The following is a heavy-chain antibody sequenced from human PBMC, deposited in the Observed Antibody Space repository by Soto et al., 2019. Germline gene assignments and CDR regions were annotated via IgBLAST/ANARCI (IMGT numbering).Heavy chain of an antibody. CDR3: ARDPGLGYCSSTSCRDNWFDP. D-gene: IGHD2-2*01. CDR1: GYTFTGYY. V-gene: IGHV1-2*04. Sequence: GASLKVSCKASGYTFTGYYMHWVRQAPGQGLEWMGWINPNSGGTNYAQKFQGWVTMTRDTSISTACMELSRLRSDDTAVYYCARDPGLGYCSSTSCRDNWFDPWGQGTLVTVAS. CDR2: INPNSGGT. J-gene: IGHJ5*02.